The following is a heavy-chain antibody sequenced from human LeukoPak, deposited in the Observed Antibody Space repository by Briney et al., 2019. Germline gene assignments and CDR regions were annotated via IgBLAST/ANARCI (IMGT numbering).Heavy chain of an antibody. V-gene: IGHV4-34*01. J-gene: IGHJ5*02. Sequence: PSETLSLTCAVYGWSFNDYYWHWIRQPPGKGLEWIGEINARGYTNYNPSLKSRVTISVDTSKKQFSLRLTSMIAADTALYYCARGQVPAARGYNWFDPWGQGTLVTVSS. CDR2: INARGYT. D-gene: IGHD2-2*01. CDR3: ARGQVPAARGYNWFDP. CDR1: GWSFNDYY.